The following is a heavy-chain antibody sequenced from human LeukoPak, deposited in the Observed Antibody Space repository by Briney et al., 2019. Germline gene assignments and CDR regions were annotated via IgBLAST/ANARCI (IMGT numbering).Heavy chain of an antibody. D-gene: IGHD3-22*01. CDR2: ISYDGSNK. V-gene: IGHV3-30*18. Sequence: PGGSLRLSCAASGFTFSSYGMHWVRQAPGKGLERVAVISYDGSNKYYADSVNGRFTISRDNSKNTLYLQMNSLRAEDTAVYYCAKDYYDSSGSLDYWGQGTLVTVSS. CDR3: AKDYYDSSGSLDY. CDR1: GFTFSSYG. J-gene: IGHJ4*02.